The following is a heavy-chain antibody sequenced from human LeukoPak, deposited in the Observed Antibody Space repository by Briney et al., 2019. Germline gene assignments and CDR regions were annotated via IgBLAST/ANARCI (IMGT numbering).Heavy chain of an antibody. D-gene: IGHD4-11*01. J-gene: IGHJ4*01. CDR3: ARDAQRGFDYSNSLEY. CDR1: GFIFSHYG. V-gene: IGHV3-33*01. Sequence: GGSLRLSCVASGFIFSHYGMHWVRQAPGKGLEWVAVIWSDGSNRFYAGSVKGRFTISRDNSQNTVFLQMNSLRVEDTAMYYCARDAQRGFDYSNSLEYWGHGTLVTVSS. CDR2: IWSDGSNR.